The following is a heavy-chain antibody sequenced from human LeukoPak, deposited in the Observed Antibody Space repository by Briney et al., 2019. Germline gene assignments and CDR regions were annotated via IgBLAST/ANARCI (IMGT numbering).Heavy chain of an antibody. CDR2: IYYSGST. V-gene: IGHV4-59*01. D-gene: IGHD4-17*01. CDR1: GGSISSYY. Sequence: SETLSLTCTVSGGSISSYYWSWMRQPPGKGLEWIGYIYYSGSTNYNPSLKSRVTISVDTSKYQFSLKLSSVTAAYTAVAYCARVTATVTTLWFDPWGQGTLVTVSS. J-gene: IGHJ5*02. CDR3: ARVTATVTTLWFDP.